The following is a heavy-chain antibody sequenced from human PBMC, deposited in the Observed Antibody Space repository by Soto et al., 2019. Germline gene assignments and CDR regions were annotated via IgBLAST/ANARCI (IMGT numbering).Heavy chain of an antibody. V-gene: IGHV4-4*07. J-gene: IGHJ4*02. D-gene: IGHD1-1*01. CDR2: IYTSGAT. CDR3: ARGGIQLSYAFDY. Sequence: SETLSLTCSVSGSSFSNFYWSWIRQSAGKGLEWIGRIYTSGATSYNPSLKSRVTMSVDTSQTQMSLSVRSVTAADTAVYFCARGGIQLSYAFDYWGPGILVTVSS. CDR1: GSSFSNFY.